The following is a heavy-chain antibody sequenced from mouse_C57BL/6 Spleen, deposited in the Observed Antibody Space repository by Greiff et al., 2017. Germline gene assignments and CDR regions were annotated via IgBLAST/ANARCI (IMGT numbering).Heavy chain of an antibody. CDR2: ISSGGSST. Sequence: EVTLMESGGDLVKPGGSLKLSCAASGFTFSSYGMSWVRQTPDKRLAWVATISSGGSSTYYPDSVKGRVTISRDNAKNTLYLQMSSLKSEDTAMYYCARQNTTEWGYWGQGTTLTVSS. J-gene: IGHJ2*01. D-gene: IGHD1-1*01. CDR1: GFTFSSYG. V-gene: IGHV5-6*01. CDR3: ARQNTTEWGY.